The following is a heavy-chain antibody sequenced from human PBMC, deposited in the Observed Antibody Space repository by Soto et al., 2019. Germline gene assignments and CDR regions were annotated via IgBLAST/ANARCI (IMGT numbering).Heavy chain of an antibody. Sequence: ASVKVSCKVSGYTLTELSMHWVRQAPGKGLEWMGGFDPEDGETIHAQKFQGRVTMTEDTSTDTAYMELSSLRSEDTAVYYCATDRDYDILTGYYYRVAFDIWGQGXMVTV. CDR2: FDPEDGET. J-gene: IGHJ3*02. D-gene: IGHD3-9*01. V-gene: IGHV1-24*01. CDR1: GYTLTELS. CDR3: ATDRDYDILTGYYYRVAFDI.